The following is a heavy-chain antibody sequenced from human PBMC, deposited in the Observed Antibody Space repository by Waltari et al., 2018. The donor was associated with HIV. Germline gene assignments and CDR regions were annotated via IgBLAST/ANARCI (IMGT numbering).Heavy chain of an antibody. CDR2: IDYTGRA. J-gene: IGHJ5*02. CDR3: ARVVASAGLRFDR. Sequence: QVQLQESGPGLVKPSETLSLTCSVSGDSVGSGSYYWSWMRQTPGKGLEWIGNIDYTGRANYNPSLKTRVTISADTSKNHLSLKLTSVTAGDTAIDYCARVVASAGLRFDRWGQGSLVTVSS. V-gene: IGHV4-61*03. CDR1: GDSVGSGSYY. D-gene: IGHD2-21*01.